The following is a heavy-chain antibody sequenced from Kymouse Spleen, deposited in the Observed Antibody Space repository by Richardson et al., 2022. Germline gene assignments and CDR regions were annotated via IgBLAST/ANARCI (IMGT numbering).Heavy chain of an antibody. CDR3: ARRTISHYGMDV. CDR2: INHSGST. D-gene: IGHD3-3*01. J-gene: IGHJ6*02. CDR1: GGSFSGYY. Sequence: QVQLQQWGAGLLKPSETLSLTCAVYGGSFSGYYWSWIRQPPGKGLEWIGEINHSGSTNYNPSLKSRVTISVDTSKNQFSLKLSSVTAADTAVYYCARRTISHYGMDVWGQGTTVTVSS. V-gene: IGHV4-34*01.